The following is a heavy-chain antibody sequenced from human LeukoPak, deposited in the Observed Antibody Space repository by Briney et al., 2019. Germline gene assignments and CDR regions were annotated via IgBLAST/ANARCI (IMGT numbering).Heavy chain of an antibody. V-gene: IGHV1-18*04. D-gene: IGHD3-9*01. Sequence: ASVKVSCKASGYTFTSYGIGWVRQAPGQGLEWMGWISAYNGNTNYAQKLQGRVTMTTDTSTSTAYMELRSLRSDDTAVYYCARWYYDILTGYYALYYFDYWGQGTLVTVSS. CDR2: ISAYNGNT. CDR1: GYTFTSYG. J-gene: IGHJ4*02. CDR3: ARWYYDILTGYYALYYFDY.